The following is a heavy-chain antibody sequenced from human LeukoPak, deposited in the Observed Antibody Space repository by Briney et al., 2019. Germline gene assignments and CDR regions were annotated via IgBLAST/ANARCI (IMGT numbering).Heavy chain of an antibody. CDR3: ARDVLAYYYDSSGYTDAFDI. D-gene: IGHD3-22*01. CDR1: GLTFSSYG. Sequence: PGGSLRLSCAASGLTFSSYGMHWVRQAPGKGLEWVAVIWYDGSNKYYADSVKGRFTISRDNSKNTLYLQMNSLRAEDTAVYYCARDVLAYYYDSSGYTDAFDIWGQGTMVTVSS. J-gene: IGHJ3*02. CDR2: IWYDGSNK. V-gene: IGHV3-33*01.